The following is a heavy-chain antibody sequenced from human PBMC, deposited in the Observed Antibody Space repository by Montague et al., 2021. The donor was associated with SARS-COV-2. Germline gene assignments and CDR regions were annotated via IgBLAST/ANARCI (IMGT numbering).Heavy chain of an antibody. CDR1: GFTFSSYA. CDR2: ISYDGSNK. Sequence: SLSLSLSASGFTFSSYAMHWVRQAPGKGLEWVAVISYDGSNKYYADSVKGRFTISRDNSKNTLYLQMNSLRAEDTAVYYCASEMIAVAGTAPFDYWGQGILVTVSS. J-gene: IGHJ4*02. CDR3: ASEMIAVAGTAPFDY. V-gene: IGHV3-30-3*01. D-gene: IGHD6-19*01.